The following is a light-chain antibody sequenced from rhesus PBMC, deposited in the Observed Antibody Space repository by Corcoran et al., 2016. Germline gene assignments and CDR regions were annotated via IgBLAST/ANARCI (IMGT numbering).Light chain of an antibody. CDR1: QGITND. Sequence: DIQMTQSPSSLSASVGDRVTITCRASQGITNDLAWYQQTPGETPKLMIYEASSLHSGIPSRFSGSGSGTDFTLTISSLQSEDFATYYCQHYYSTPYSFGQGTKVEIK. J-gene: IGKJ2*01. CDR3: QHYYSTPYS. V-gene: IGKV1-25*01. CDR2: EAS.